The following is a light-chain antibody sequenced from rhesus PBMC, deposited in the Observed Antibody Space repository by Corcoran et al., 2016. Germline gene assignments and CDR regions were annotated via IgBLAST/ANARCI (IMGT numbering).Light chain of an antibody. Sequence: DIQMTQSPSSLSASLGDTVTITCRASQSISSWLDWYQQKPGKAPKLLIYKASSLQSGVPSRFSGSGSGTDFPLTISSLQPEDFATYYCLHYSSTPLTFGGGTKVELK. CDR1: QSISSW. J-gene: IGKJ4*01. CDR2: KAS. CDR3: LHYSSTPLT. V-gene: IGKV1-22*01.